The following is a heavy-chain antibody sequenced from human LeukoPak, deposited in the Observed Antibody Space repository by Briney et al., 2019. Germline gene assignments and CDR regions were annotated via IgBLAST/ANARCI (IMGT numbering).Heavy chain of an antibody. CDR2: ISAYNGNT. CDR3: ARRSDYYDSSGLPDY. CDR1: GYTFTSYG. D-gene: IGHD3-22*01. J-gene: IGHJ4*02. V-gene: IGHV1-18*01. Sequence: GASVKVSCKASGYTFTSYGISWVRQAPGQGLEWMGWISAYNGNTNYAQKLQGRVTMTTDTSTSTAYMELRSLRSDDTAVYYCARRSDYYDSSGLPDYWGQGTLVTVSS.